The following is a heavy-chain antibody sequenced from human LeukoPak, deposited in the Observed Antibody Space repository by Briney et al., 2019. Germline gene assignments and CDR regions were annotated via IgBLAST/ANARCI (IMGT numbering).Heavy chain of an antibody. V-gene: IGHV3-21*01. CDR3: ARVPGGSGSYLWWFDP. D-gene: IGHD3-10*01. CDR1: GFTFSSHA. Sequence: GSLRLSCGASGFTFSSHAMNWVRQAPGKGLEWVSSINKGGDFMKYADSVKGRFTISRDNARNSLFLQMNSLRAEDTAVYYCARVPGGSGSYLWWFDPWGQGTLVTVSS. CDR2: INKGGDFM. J-gene: IGHJ5*02.